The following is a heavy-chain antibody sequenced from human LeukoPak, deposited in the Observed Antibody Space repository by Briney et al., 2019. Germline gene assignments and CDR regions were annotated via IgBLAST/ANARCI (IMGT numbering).Heavy chain of an antibody. CDR3: ARGIYRYYYYYYMDV. D-gene: IGHD5-12*01. Sequence: GTLSLTCAVSGGSISSSNWWSWVRQPPGKGLEWIGEIYHSGSTNYNPSLKSRVTISVDKSKNQFSLKLSSVTAADTAVYYCARGIYRYYYYYYMDVWGKGTTVTVSS. J-gene: IGHJ6*03. CDR2: IYHSGST. V-gene: IGHV4-4*02. CDR1: GGSISSSNW.